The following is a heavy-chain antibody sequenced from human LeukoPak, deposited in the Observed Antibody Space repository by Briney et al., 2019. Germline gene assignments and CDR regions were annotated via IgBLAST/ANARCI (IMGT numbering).Heavy chain of an antibody. CDR2: IYSTGST. V-gene: IGHV4-4*07. CDR3: ARIIVGSTGNWFDP. CDR1: GGSISNYY. D-gene: IGHD1-26*01. J-gene: IGHJ5*02. Sequence: PSETLSLTCTVSGGSISNYYWSWIRQSAGKGLEWIGRIYSTGSTNYNPSLKSRVTISVDTPRKQSSLKLSSVTAADTAVFYCARIIVGSTGNWFDPWGQGILVTVSS.